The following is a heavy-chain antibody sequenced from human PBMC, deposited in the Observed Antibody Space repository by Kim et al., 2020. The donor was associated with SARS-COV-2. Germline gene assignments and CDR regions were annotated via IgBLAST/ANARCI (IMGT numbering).Heavy chain of an antibody. J-gene: IGHJ3*02. CDR2: IWYDGSNK. D-gene: IGHD3-3*01. CDR1: GFTFSSYA. V-gene: IGHV3-33*06. CDR3: AKVWGITIFGTDAFDI. Sequence: GGSLRLSCAASGFTFSSYAMHWVRQAPGKGLEWVAVIWYDGSNKYYADSVKGRFTISRDNSKNTLYLQMNSLRAEDTAVYYCAKVWGITIFGTDAFDIWG.